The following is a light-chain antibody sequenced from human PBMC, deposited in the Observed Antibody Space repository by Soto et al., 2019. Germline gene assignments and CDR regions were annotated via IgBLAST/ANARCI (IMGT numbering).Light chain of an antibody. J-gene: IGLJ1*01. CDR1: NIGRKS. CDR2: DDS. V-gene: IGLV3-21*02. Sequence: SYELTQPPSVSVAPGQTARITCGGNNIGRKSVHWYQQKPGQAPVLAVFDDSDRPSGIPERFSGSNSGNTATLTISSVEAGDEADYFCQVWDSTNDPFVFGTGTKV. CDR3: QVWDSTNDPFV.